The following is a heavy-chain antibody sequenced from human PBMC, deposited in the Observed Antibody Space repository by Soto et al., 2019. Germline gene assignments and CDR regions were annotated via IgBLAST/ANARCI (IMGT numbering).Heavy chain of an antibody. CDR3: ANWHSYLPGMDV. J-gene: IGHJ6*02. CDR1: GYTLTELS. CDR2: FDPEDGET. V-gene: IGHV1-24*01. Sequence: GASVKVSCKVSGYTLTELSMHWVRQAPGKGLEWMGGFDPEDGETIYAQKFQGRVTMTEDTSTDTAYMELSSLRSEDTAVYYCANWHSYLPGMDVWGQGPTVTVSS. D-gene: IGHD5-18*01.